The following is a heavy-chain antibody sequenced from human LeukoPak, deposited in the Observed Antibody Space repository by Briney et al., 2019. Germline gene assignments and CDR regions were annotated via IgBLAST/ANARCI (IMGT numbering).Heavy chain of an antibody. CDR1: GFSFSNAW. D-gene: IGHD4-11*01. Sequence: GGSLRLSCATSGFSFSNAWMSWVRQAPGKGLEWVGRIKRRSDGGTADYAAPVIGRFVISRDDSTNTLFLQMNGLKTEDTAVYYCTTVSYSSYVSFFWGQGTLVTVSS. CDR3: TTVSYSSYVSFF. J-gene: IGHJ4*02. V-gene: IGHV3-15*01. CDR2: IKRRSDGGTA.